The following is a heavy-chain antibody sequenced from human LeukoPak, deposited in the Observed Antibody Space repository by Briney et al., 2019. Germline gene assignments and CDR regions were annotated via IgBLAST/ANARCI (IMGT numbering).Heavy chain of an antibody. J-gene: IGHJ3*02. CDR3: AKDERFGIDAFDI. CDR2: ISNSGSTI. CDR1: AFPFGSYD. V-gene: IGHV3-48*03. Sequence: GGSLRLSCAASAFPFGSYDMNWVRQAPGKGLEWLSSISNSGSTIYYADSVQGRFTISRDNAKNSLYLQMNSLRAEDTAVYYCAKDERFGIDAFDIWGQGTMVTVSS. D-gene: IGHD3-10*01.